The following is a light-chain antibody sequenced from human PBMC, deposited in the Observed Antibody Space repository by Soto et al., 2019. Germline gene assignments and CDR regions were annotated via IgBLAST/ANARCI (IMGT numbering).Light chain of an antibody. V-gene: IGLV4-69*01. Sequence: QPVLTQSPSASASLGASVKLTCTLSSGHSSSAIAWHQQQPEKGPRYLMKLNSDGSHTKGDGIPDRFSGSSSGAERYLTISSLQSEDEADYYCQTWGTGIVLFGGGTKLTVL. CDR1: SGHSSSA. CDR3: QTWGTGIVL. J-gene: IGLJ2*01. CDR2: LNSDGSH.